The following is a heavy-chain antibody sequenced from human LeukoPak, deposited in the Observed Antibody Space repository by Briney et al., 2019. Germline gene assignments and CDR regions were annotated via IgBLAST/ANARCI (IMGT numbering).Heavy chain of an antibody. J-gene: IGHJ4*02. CDR2: IYYSGST. D-gene: IGHD1-1*01. CDR3: ARDRYGRLDY. V-gene: IGHV4-61*01. Sequence: SGTLSLTCTVSGGSISTSSYYWSWLRQPPGKGLEWIGYIYYSGSTNYNPSLKSRVTISVDTSKNQFSLKLSSVTAADTAVYYCARDRYGRLDYWGQGTLVTVSS. CDR1: GGSISTSSYY.